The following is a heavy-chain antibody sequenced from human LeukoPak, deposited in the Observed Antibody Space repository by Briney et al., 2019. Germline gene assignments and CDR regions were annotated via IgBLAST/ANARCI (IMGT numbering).Heavy chain of an antibody. V-gene: IGHV4-61*08. Sequence: SETLSLTCSVSGGSISGGSISGYHWSWIRQPPGKGLELIAYMHYSGTTHYNPSLKSRVSISVDTSRKQISLELTSVTAADTAVYYCARVGKNIAAAGTKGDYWGQGTLVTVSS. CDR2: MHYSGTT. J-gene: IGHJ4*02. CDR1: GGSISGGSISGYH. D-gene: IGHD6-13*01. CDR3: ARVGKNIAAAGTKGDY.